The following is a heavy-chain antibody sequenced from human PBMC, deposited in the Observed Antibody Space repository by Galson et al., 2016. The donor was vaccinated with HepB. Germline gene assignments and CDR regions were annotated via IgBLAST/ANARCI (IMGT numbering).Heavy chain of an antibody. CDR2: IDYSGST. V-gene: IGHV4-59*01. Sequence: SETLSLTCTVSGGSISSYYWNWIRQPPGKGLEWIGYIDYSGSTDYNPSLKSRVTISVDTSKNQFSLNLRSVTAADTAVYYCARHHYDSSGYYQYFDYWGQGTLVTVSS. CDR1: GGSISSYY. CDR3: ARHHYDSSGYYQYFDY. D-gene: IGHD3-22*01. J-gene: IGHJ4*02.